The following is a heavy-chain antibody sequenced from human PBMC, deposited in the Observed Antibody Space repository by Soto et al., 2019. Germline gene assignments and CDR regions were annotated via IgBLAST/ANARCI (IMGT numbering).Heavy chain of an antibody. J-gene: IGHJ4*02. CDR2: ISGSGGST. V-gene: IGHV3-23*01. Sequence: EVQLLESGGGLVQPGGSRRLSCAASGFTFSSYAMSWVRQAPGKGLEWVSAISGSGGSTYYADSVKGRFTISRDNSKNTLYLQMNSLRAEDTAVYYCSKVFQYYYDSSGPFDYWGQGTLVTVSS. CDR3: SKVFQYYYDSSGPFDY. CDR1: GFTFSSYA. D-gene: IGHD3-22*01.